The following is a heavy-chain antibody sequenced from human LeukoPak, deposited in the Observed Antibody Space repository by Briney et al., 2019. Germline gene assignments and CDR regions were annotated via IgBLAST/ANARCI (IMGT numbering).Heavy chain of an antibody. Sequence: SETLSLTCTVSGGSISSHYWSWIRQPPGKGLEGIGYIYYSGSTNYNPSLKSRVTISVDTSKNQFSLKLSSVTAADTAVYYCARLMVRGVIDYWGQGTLVTVSS. D-gene: IGHD3-10*01. CDR1: GGSISSHY. CDR3: ARLMVRGVIDY. J-gene: IGHJ4*02. V-gene: IGHV4-59*11. CDR2: IYYSGST.